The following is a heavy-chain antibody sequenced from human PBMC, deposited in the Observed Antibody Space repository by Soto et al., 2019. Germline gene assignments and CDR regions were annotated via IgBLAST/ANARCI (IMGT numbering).Heavy chain of an antibody. CDR3: AREYYYDSSGSYGMDV. CDR1: GGTFSSYT. D-gene: IGHD3-22*01. J-gene: IGHJ6*02. CDR2: IIPILGIA. V-gene: IGHV1-69*04. Sequence: SVKVSCKASGGTFSSYTISWVLQAPGQGLEWMGRIIPILGIANYAQKFQGRVTITADKSTSTAYMELSSLRSEDTAVYYCAREYYYDSSGSYGMDVWGQGTTVTVYS.